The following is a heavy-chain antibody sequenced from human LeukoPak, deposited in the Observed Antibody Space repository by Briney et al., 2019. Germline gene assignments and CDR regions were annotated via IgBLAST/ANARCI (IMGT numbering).Heavy chain of an antibody. CDR1: GFTFSNYG. J-gene: IGHJ4*02. V-gene: IGHV3-30*02. CDR2: IWYDGSNK. D-gene: IGHD4-23*01. CDR3: AKVLAVTSYGAKSVFDH. Sequence: GSLLLSCAASGFTFSNYGMHWVRQAPGKGLEWVAFIWYDGSNKYYADSVKGRFTISRDNSKNTVYLQMNSLRAEDTAVYYCAKVLAVTSYGAKSVFDHWGQGTLVTVSS.